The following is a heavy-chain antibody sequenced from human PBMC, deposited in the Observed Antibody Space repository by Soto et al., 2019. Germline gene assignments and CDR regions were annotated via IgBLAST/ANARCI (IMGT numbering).Heavy chain of an antibody. D-gene: IGHD6-19*01. V-gene: IGHV1-69*02. Sequence: SVKVSCKASGGTFSSYTISWVRQAPGQGLEWMGRIIPILGIANYAQKFQGRVTITADKSTSTAYMELSGLRSEDTAVYYCADAPGIAVAGTLVYWGQGTLVTVSS. J-gene: IGHJ4*02. CDR2: IIPILGIA. CDR1: GGTFSSYT. CDR3: ADAPGIAVAGTLVY.